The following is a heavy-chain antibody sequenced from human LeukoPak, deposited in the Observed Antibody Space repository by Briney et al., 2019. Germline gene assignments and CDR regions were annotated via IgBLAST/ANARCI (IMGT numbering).Heavy chain of an antibody. J-gene: IGHJ6*03. CDR2: ISAYNGNT. Sequence: ASVKVSCKASGYTFTSYGISWVRQAPGQGLEWMGWISAYNGNTNYAQKLQGRVTMTTDTSTSTAYMELRSLRSDDTAVYYCARVSVVCAYYYYYMDVWGKGTTVTVSS. V-gene: IGHV1-18*01. D-gene: IGHD2-8*02. CDR3: ARVSVVCAYYYYYMDV. CDR1: GYTFTSYG.